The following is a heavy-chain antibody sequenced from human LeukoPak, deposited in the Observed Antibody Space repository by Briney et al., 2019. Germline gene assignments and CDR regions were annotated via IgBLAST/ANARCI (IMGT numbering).Heavy chain of an antibody. D-gene: IGHD5-24*01. Sequence: GGSLRLSCAASGFTFSDHYMDWVRQAPGKGLEWVAVISYDGSNKYYADSVKGRFTISRDNSKNTLYLQMDSLRAEDTAVYYCARDLGISWMAGAFDIWGQGTMVTVSS. CDR3: ARDLGISWMAGAFDI. V-gene: IGHV3-30*03. J-gene: IGHJ3*02. CDR2: ISYDGSNK. CDR1: GFTFSDHY.